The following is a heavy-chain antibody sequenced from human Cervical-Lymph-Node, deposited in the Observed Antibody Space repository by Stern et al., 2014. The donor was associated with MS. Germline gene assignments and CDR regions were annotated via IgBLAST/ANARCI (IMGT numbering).Heavy chain of an antibody. Sequence: QVQLQESGPGLVKPSGTLSLTCAVSGGSVSSTNWWSWVRQSPGKGLEWIGNIYHSGGSNSRPSLRSRVSISLDSSKNLPTLHLTSGTAADTAVYYCARERQQYCNSEGCSYWYFDLWGRGTLVTVSS. CDR2: IYHSGGS. CDR1: GGSVSSTNW. J-gene: IGHJ2*01. V-gene: IGHV4-4*02. D-gene: IGHD2/OR15-2a*01. CDR3: ARERQQYCNSEGCSYWYFDL.